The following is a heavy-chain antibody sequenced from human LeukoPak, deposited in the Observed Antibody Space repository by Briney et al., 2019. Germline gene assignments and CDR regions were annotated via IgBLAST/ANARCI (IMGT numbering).Heavy chain of an antibody. CDR2: ISYDGSNK. D-gene: IGHD1-26*01. J-gene: IGHJ4*02. V-gene: IGHV3-30-3*01. CDR1: GFTFSSYA. Sequence: PGGSLRLSCAASGFTFSSYAMHWVRQAPGKGLEWVAVISYDGSNKYYADSVKGRFTISRDNSKNTLYLQMNSLRAEDTAVYYCARDPSYRYSGSYLYYFDYWGQGTLVTVSS. CDR3: ARDPSYRYSGSYLYYFDY.